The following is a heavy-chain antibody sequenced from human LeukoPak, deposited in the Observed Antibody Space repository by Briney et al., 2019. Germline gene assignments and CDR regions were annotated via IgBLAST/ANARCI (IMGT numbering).Heavy chain of an antibody. J-gene: IGHJ6*03. D-gene: IGHD3-10*01. CDR3: ARERDTMVRGVNPPRYMDV. CDR2: IIPIFGTA. Sequence: ASVKVSCKASGGTFSSYAISWVRQAPGQGLEWMGGIIPIFGTANYAQKFQGRVTITADESTSTAYMELSSLRSDDTAVYYCARERDTMVRGVNPPRYMDVWGKGTTVTVSS. CDR1: GGTFSSYA. V-gene: IGHV1-69*13.